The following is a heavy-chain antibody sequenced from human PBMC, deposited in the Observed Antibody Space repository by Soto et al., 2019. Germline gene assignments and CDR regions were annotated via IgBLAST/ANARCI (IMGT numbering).Heavy chain of an antibody. Sequence: SETLSLTCAVSGYSISSGYYWGWIRQPPGKGLEWIGSIYHSGSTYYNPSLKSRVTISVDTANNQFSLKLSSVTAADTAVYYCARDLDPFLRVTTVGAFDIWGQGTMVTVSS. CDR2: IYHSGST. CDR3: ARDLDPFLRVTTVGAFDI. CDR1: GYSISSGYY. J-gene: IGHJ3*02. D-gene: IGHD4-17*01. V-gene: IGHV4-38-2*02.